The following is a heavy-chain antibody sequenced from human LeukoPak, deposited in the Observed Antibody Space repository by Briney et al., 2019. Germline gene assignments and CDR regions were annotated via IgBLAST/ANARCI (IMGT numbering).Heavy chain of an antibody. J-gene: IGHJ4*02. V-gene: IGHV1-46*01. CDR3: ARDPEGGSYYDSSGYFPAFDY. D-gene: IGHD3-22*01. CDR2: INPSGGST. CDR1: GYTFTSYY. Sequence: ASVKVSCKASGYTFTSYYMHWVRQAPGQGLEWMGIINPSGGSTSYAQKFQGRVTMTRDTSTSTVYMELGSLRSEDTAVYYCARDPEGGSYYDSSGYFPAFDYWGQGTLVTVSS.